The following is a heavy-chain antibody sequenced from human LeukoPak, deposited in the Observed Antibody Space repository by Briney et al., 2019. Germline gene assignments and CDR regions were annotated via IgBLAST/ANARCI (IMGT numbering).Heavy chain of an antibody. J-gene: IGHJ6*02. D-gene: IGHD3-22*01. CDR1: GGTFSSYA. CDR2: IIPIFGTA. CDR3: ARSTYYYDSSGFPGYYYYGMDV. Sequence: ASVKVSCKASGGTFSSYAISWVRQAPGQGLEWMGRIIPIFGTANYAQKFQGRVTITADESMSTAYMELSSLRSEDTAVYYCARSTYYYDSSGFPGYYYYGMDVWGQGTTVTVSS. V-gene: IGHV1-69*13.